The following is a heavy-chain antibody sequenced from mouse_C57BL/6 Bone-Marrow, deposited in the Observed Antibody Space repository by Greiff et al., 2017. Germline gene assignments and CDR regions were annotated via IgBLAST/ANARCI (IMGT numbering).Heavy chain of an antibody. D-gene: IGHD3-2*02. CDR3: ARGRLGPFDY. J-gene: IGHJ2*01. Sequence: EVHLVESGGGLVKPGGSLKLSCAASGFTFSDYGMHWVRQAPEKGLEWVAYISSGSSTIYYADTVKGRFTISRDNAKNTLFLQMTSLRSEDTAMYYCARGRLGPFDYWGQGTTLTVSS. CDR1: GFTFSDYG. CDR2: ISSGSSTI. V-gene: IGHV5-17*01.